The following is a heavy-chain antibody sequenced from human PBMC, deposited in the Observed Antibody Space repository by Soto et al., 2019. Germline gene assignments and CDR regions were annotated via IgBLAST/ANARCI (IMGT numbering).Heavy chain of an antibody. CDR3: TRVLGYTFEPGKTRYYAMDV. CDR1: GGTFSKDA. CDR2: LIPVFGSP. J-gene: IGHJ6*02. Sequence: QVQLVQSGAEVKKPGSSVTVSCKTSGGTFSKDALNWVRQAPGQGLEWMGLLIPVFGSPIYAQKFQGRIRIIAAESTSTVFMDLSSLRSEDTAVYYCTRVLGYTFEPGKTRYYAMDVWGQGTPVFVSS. D-gene: IGHD5-18*01. V-gene: IGHV1-69*01.